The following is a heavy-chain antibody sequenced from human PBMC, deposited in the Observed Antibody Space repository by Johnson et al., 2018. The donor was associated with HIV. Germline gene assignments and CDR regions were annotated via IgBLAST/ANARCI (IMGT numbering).Heavy chain of an antibody. CDR3: ARGSQEMVTIWNAFDI. V-gene: IGHV3-23*04. CDR2: ISGSGGST. CDR1: GFTFSSYA. J-gene: IGHJ3*02. D-gene: IGHD5-24*01. Sequence: VQLVESGGGLVQPGGSLRLSCAASGFTFSSYAMSWVRQAPGKGLEWVSAISGSGGSTYYADSVKGRFTISRDNSKNTLYLQMNSLRGEDTAVYYCARGSQEMVTIWNAFDIWGQGTMVTVSS.